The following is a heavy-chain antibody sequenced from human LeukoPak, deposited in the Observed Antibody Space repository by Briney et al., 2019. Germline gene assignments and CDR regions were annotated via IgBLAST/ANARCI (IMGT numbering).Heavy chain of an antibody. Sequence: GGSLRLSCAASGFTFSSYSMNWVRQAPGKGLEWVSYISSSSTIYYADSVKGRFTISRDNAKNSLYLQMSSLRAEDTAVYYCASPIPWDYYDSSGYPGYWGQGTLVAVSS. D-gene: IGHD3-22*01. CDR2: ISSSSTI. J-gene: IGHJ4*02. V-gene: IGHV3-48*04. CDR3: ASPIPWDYYDSSGYPGY. CDR1: GFTFSSYS.